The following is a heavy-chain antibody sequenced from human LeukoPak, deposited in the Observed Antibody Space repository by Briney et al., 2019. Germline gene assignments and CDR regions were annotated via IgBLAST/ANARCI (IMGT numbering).Heavy chain of an antibody. Sequence: GGSLRLSCAASGFTFSSYAMTWVRQAPGKGLEWVSGISGSGGGTYYADSVKGRFTISRDTSKNTLYLQMNSLRAEDTAVYYCAKGYSSGWWGYYSDYWGQGTLVTVSS. CDR3: AKGYSSGWWGYYSDY. CDR1: GFTFSSYA. J-gene: IGHJ4*02. CDR2: ISGSGGGT. D-gene: IGHD6-19*01. V-gene: IGHV3-23*01.